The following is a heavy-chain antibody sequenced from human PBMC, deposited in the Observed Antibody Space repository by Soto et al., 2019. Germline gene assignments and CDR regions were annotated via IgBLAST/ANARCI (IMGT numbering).Heavy chain of an antibody. V-gene: IGHV1-69*01. J-gene: IGHJ4*02. CDR3: ARPKGTYSSGYYYFDF. CDR1: GGTFSTYA. Sequence: QVQLEQSGGEVKQPGSSVRVSCKTSGGTFSTYAINWVRQAPGQGLEWMGAIIPLFGTADYSQKFQGRVTITADESTSTAYMEXSXLXFAXPAVYFCARPKGTYSSGYYYFDFWGQGTLVTV. CDR2: IIPLFGTA. D-gene: IGHD6-19*01.